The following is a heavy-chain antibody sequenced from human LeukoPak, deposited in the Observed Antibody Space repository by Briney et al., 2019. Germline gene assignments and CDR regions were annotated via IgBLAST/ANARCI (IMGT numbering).Heavy chain of an antibody. V-gene: IGHV3-74*01. CDR1: GFTFSRYW. D-gene: IGHD3-22*01. Sequence: GGSLRLSCVASGFTFSRYWMHWVRQAPGKGLVWVSRINSDGSSTNYADSVKGRFTISRDNAKNTLYLQMNSLRVEDTAVYYCASSSGGFNWFDPWGQGTLVTVSS. CDR2: INSDGSST. J-gene: IGHJ5*02. CDR3: ASSSGGFNWFDP.